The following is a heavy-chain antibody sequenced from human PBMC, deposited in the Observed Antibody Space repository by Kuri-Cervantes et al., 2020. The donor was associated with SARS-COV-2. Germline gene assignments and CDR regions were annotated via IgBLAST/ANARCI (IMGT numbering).Heavy chain of an antibody. D-gene: IGHD6-6*01. Sequence: ESLKISCTVSGGSISSYYWSWIRQPPGKGLEWIGYIYYSGSTYYNPSLKSRVTISVDTSKNQFSLKLSSVTAADTAVYYCTRRGSSSSIWGQGTLVTVSS. CDR3: TRRGSSSSI. V-gene: IGHV4-59*08. CDR1: GGSISSYY. CDR2: IYYSGST. J-gene: IGHJ4*02.